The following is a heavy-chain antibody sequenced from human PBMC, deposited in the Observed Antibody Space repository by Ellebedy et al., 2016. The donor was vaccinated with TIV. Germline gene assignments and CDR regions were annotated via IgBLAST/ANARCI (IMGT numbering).Heavy chain of an antibody. V-gene: IGHV3-30*09. CDR2: ISIDGKKK. Sequence: GGSLRLXCAGSGFSFNNYAMHWVRQAPGKGLEWVAAISIDGKKKYFGDSVRGRFAISRNNSQNTLYLQMNSLRGEDTAIYYCARSPSHNWFDPWGQGTLVSVSS. CDR1: GFSFNNYA. CDR3: ARSPSHNWFDP. J-gene: IGHJ5*02.